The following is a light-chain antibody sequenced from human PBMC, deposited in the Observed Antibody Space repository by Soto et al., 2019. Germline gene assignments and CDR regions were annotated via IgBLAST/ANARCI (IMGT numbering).Light chain of an antibody. Sequence: EIVLTPSPGTLSLSPGERATLSCRASQSVSSSYLAWYQQKPGQAPRLLIHGASSRATGIPDRISGSGSGTDFTLTISRLEPEDFAVYYCQQYGSSPITFGQGTRREIK. CDR2: GAS. V-gene: IGKV3-20*01. J-gene: IGKJ5*01. CDR1: QSVSSSY. CDR3: QQYGSSPIT.